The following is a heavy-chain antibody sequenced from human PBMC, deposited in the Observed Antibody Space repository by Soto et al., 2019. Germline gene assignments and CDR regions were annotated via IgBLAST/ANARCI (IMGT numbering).Heavy chain of an antibody. J-gene: IGHJ6*02. V-gene: IGHV3-33*01. Sequence: GGSLRLSCAASGFTFSSYGMHWVRQAPGKGLEWVAVIWYDGSNKYYADSVKGRFTISRDNSKNTLYLQMNSLRAEDTAVYYCARNPGYSSSWAPPDYYYYGMDVWGQGTTVTVSS. CDR2: IWYDGSNK. CDR1: GFTFSSYG. CDR3: ARNPGYSSSWAPPDYYYYGMDV. D-gene: IGHD6-13*01.